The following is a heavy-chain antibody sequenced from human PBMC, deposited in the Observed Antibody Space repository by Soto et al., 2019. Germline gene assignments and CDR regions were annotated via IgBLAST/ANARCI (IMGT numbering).Heavy chain of an antibody. J-gene: IGHJ5*02. D-gene: IGHD6-13*01. CDR2: IIPIFGTA. CDR3: ARLGLRAAGTPNWFDP. V-gene: IGHV1-69*12. CDR1: GGTFSSYA. Sequence: QVQLVQSGAEVKKPGSSVKVSCKASGGTFSSYAISWVRQAPGQGLEWMGGIIPIFGTANYAQKFQGRVTITADESTSTAYMELSSLRSDDTAVYDCARLGLRAAGTPNWFDPWGQGTLFTVSS.